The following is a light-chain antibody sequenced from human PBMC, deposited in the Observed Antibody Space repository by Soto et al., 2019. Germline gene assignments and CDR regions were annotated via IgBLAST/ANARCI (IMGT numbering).Light chain of an antibody. V-gene: IGLV2-23*01. CDR1: SSDIGGYIL. Sequence: QSALTQPASVSGSPGQSITISCTGTSSDIGGYILVSWYQQEPGKAPKLMIYDGSKRPSGVSNRFSGSKSGNTASLTISGLQAEDEAHYYCGSYVGSDTDVIFGGGTKLTVL. CDR3: GSYVGSDTDVI. CDR2: DGS. J-gene: IGLJ2*01.